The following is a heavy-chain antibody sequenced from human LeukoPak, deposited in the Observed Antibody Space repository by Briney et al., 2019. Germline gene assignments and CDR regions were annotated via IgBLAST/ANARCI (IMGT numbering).Heavy chain of an antibody. CDR3: ARADPKN. CDR2: INSDGSST. J-gene: IGHJ4*02. CDR1: GFTLSSYW. Sequence: PGESLRLSCAPSGFTLSSYWMHWVRQAPGKGPVWVSRINSDGSSTSYADSVKGRFTIPRDNAKNTLYLQMNSLRAEDTAVYYCARADPKNWGQGTLVTVSS. V-gene: IGHV3-74*01.